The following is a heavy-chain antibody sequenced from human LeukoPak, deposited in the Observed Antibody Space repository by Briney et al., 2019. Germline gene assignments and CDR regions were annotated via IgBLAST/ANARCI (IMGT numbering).Heavy chain of an antibody. Sequence: GGSLRLSCAASGFTVSSNYMSWARQAPGKGLEWVSVIYSGGSTYYAGSVKGRFTISRDNSKNTLYLQMNSLRAEDTAVYYCARVSGGGERLGAFDIWGQGTMVTVSS. V-gene: IGHV3-53*01. J-gene: IGHJ3*02. CDR3: ARVSGGGERLGAFDI. CDR2: IYSGGST. D-gene: IGHD2-21*01. CDR1: GFTVSSNY.